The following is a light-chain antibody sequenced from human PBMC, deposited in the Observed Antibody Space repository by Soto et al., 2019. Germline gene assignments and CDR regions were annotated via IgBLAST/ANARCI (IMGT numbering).Light chain of an antibody. V-gene: IGKV3-15*01. CDR2: GAS. CDR1: QSVSSN. J-gene: IGKJ2*01. CDR3: QQYNTWPPMYT. Sequence: EILMTQSPATLSVSPGERATLSCRASQSVSSNLAWYQQQPGQAPRLLISGASTRATGVPARFSGSGSGTEFTLTISSLQSEDFAVYYCQQYNTWPPMYTFGQGTKVDIK.